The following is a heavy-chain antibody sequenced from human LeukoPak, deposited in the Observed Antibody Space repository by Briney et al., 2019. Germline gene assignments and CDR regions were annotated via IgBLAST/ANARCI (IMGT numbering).Heavy chain of an antibody. Sequence: GGSLRLSCAVSGLTFGNTYWISWVRQAPGKGLEWVANIKQDGSEKYYVDFVKGRFTISRDNAKNSLYLQMNSLRAEDTAVYYCARRLGERGYTLFGYYYYGMDVWGQGTTVTVSS. CDR1: GLTFGNTYW. J-gene: IGHJ6*02. D-gene: IGHD5-12*01. CDR2: IKQDGSEK. CDR3: ARRLGERGYTLFGYYYYGMDV. V-gene: IGHV3-7*01.